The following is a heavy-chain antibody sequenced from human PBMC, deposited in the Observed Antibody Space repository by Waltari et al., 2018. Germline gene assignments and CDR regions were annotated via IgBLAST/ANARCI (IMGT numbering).Heavy chain of an antibody. V-gene: IGHV1-2*02. CDR1: GYTFTGYY. D-gene: IGHD2-2*02. J-gene: IGHJ5*02. CDR2: SNPNRGGT. Sequence: QVQLVQSGAEVKKPGASVKVSCKASGYTFTGYYMHWVRQAPGQGLEWKGWSNPNRGGTNDEPKLKGRVTMTRDTSISTAYMELSRLRSDDTAVYYCARGGVPAAIEGNWFDPWGQGTLVTVSS. CDR3: ARGGVPAAIEGNWFDP.